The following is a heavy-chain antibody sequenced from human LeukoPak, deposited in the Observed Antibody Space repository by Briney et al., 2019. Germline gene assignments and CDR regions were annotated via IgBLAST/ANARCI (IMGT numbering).Heavy chain of an antibody. V-gene: IGHV4-59*01. Sequence: TTETLSLTCTVSGGSISSYYWSWIRQPPGKGLEWIGYIYYSGSTNCNPSLKSRVTISVDTSKNQFSLKLSSVTAADTAVYYCARVEYSSSFDYWGQGTLVAVSS. CDR1: GGSISSYY. J-gene: IGHJ4*02. CDR3: ARVEYSSSFDY. D-gene: IGHD6-6*01. CDR2: IYYSGST.